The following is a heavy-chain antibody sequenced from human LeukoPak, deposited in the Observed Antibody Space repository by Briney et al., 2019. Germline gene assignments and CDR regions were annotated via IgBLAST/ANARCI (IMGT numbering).Heavy chain of an antibody. V-gene: IGHV4-38-2*02. J-gene: IGHJ5*02. CDR1: GYSISSGYY. CDR3: AKDATYPPKGFDP. Sequence: SETLSLTCSVSGYSISSGYYWGWIRQPPGKGLEWIGSVYYSGNTYYNPSLKSRVTISVDTSKNHFSLKLSSVTAADTAVYYCAKDATYPPKGFDPWGQGTLVTVSS. CDR2: VYYSGNT.